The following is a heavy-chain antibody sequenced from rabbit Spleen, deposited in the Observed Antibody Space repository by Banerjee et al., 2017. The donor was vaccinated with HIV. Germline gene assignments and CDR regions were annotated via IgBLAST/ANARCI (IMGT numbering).Heavy chain of an antibody. J-gene: IGHJ4*01. CDR3: ARDVGADGYDYLNL. V-gene: IGHV1S45*01. D-gene: IGHD6-1*01. CDR2: IDAYSGST. CDR1: GFSFSSGYY. Sequence: QEQLVESGGGLVQPEGSLTLTCTASGFSFSSGYYMCWVRQAPGKGLEWIGCIDAYSGSTYYATWAKGRFTITRSTSLNTVTLQLNSLTAADTATYFCARDVGADGYDYLNLWGPGTLVTVS.